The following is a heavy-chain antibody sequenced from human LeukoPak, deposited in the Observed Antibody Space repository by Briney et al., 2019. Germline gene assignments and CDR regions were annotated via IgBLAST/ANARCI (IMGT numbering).Heavy chain of an antibody. CDR3: ARLETGYYFDY. V-gene: IGHV4-34*01. Sequence: SETLSLTCAVYGGSFSGYYWSWIRQPPGKGLEWIGGINHSGSTNYNPSLKSRATISVNTSKNQFSLKLSSVTAADTAVYYCARLETGYYFDYWGQGTLVTVSS. J-gene: IGHJ4*02. CDR1: GGSFSGYY. CDR2: INHSGST.